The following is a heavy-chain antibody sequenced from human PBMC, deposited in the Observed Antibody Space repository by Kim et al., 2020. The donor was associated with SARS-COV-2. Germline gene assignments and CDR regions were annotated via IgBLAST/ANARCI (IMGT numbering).Heavy chain of an antibody. V-gene: IGHV1-69*13. CDR3: ATQRGALIVVVTAPFDY. CDR1: GGTFSSYA. Sequence: SVKVSCKASGGTFSSYAISWVRQAPGQGLEWMGGIIPIFGTANYAQKFQGRVTITADESTSTAYMELSSLRSEDTAVYYCATQRGALIVVVTAPFDYWGQGTLVTVSS. D-gene: IGHD2-21*02. CDR2: IIPIFGTA. J-gene: IGHJ4*02.